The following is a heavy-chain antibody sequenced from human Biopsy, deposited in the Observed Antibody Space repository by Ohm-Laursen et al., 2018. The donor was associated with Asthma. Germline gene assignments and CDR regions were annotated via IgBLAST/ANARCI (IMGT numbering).Heavy chain of an antibody. Sequence: TLSLTCTVSGGSINIGDYYWGWIRQHPVKGLEWIGYIYYSGSTYYNPSLKSRVSISLDTSKNQFSLTLTSVTAADTAVYYGARTTYGDDGFDPWGQGTLVTVSS. CDR2: IYYSGST. CDR3: ARTTYGDDGFDP. V-gene: IGHV4-31*03. J-gene: IGHJ5*02. D-gene: IGHD4-17*01. CDR1: GGSINIGDYY.